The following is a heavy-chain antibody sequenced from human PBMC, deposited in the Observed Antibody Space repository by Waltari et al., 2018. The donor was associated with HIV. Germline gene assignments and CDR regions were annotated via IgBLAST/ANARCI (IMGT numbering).Heavy chain of an antibody. D-gene: IGHD3-22*01. Sequence: QVQLQESGPGLVQPSETVPLTCTVSYASFSSHSWGWIRQSPDKGLEWIGQIYYSGSTIFKPSLKNRFSLAQDSSRRQFSLKIKSVTAADSATYYCAGSSVAGRRCFDPWGQGTPVIVSS. CDR2: IYYSGST. CDR3: AGSSVAGRRCFDP. V-gene: IGHV4-59*08. CDR1: YASFSSHS. J-gene: IGHJ5*02.